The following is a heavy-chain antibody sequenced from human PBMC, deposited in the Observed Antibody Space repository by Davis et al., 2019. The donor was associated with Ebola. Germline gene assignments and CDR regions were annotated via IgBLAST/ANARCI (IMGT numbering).Heavy chain of an antibody. J-gene: IGHJ4*02. Sequence: GESLKISCAASGFTVSSYAMSWVRQAPGKGLEWVSAISGSGGSTYYADSVKGRFTISRDNSKNTLYLQMNSLRAEDTAVYYCAKSRGYSSGWTTFDYWGQGTLVTVSS. D-gene: IGHD6-19*01. V-gene: IGHV3-23*01. CDR1: GFTVSSYA. CDR3: AKSRGYSSGWTTFDY. CDR2: ISGSGGST.